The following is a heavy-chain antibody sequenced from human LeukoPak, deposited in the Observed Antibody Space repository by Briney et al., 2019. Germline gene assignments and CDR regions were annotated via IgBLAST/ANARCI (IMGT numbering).Heavy chain of an antibody. CDR3: ARVRLDNTMNFDY. CDR1: GYTFTSYA. Sequence: ASVKVSCKASGYTFTSYAITWVRQAPGQGLEWMGWISASKGNTNYAQKLQGRVTMTTDASTTTAYMELRSLRSDDTAVYYCARVRLDNTMNFDYWGQRTLVTVSS. J-gene: IGHJ4*02. CDR2: ISASKGNT. D-gene: IGHD3-22*01. V-gene: IGHV1-18*01.